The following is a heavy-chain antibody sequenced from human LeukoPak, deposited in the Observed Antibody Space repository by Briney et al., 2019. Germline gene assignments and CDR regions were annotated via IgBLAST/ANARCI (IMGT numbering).Heavy chain of an antibody. CDR2: IYNSGST. CDR1: GGSISSYY. J-gene: IGHJ4*02. CDR3: ARHMEANYFDY. Sequence: SETLSLTCTVSGGSISSYYWSWIRQPPGKGLEWIGYIYNSGSTNSNPSLKSRVTISVDTSKNQSSLKVSSVTAADTAVYYCARHMEANYFDYWGQGTLVTVSS. V-gene: IGHV4-59*01. D-gene: IGHD2-21*01.